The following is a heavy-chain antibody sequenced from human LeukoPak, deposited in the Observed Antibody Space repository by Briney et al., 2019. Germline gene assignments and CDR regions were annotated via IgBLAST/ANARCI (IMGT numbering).Heavy chain of an antibody. CDR1: GYTFTSYG. J-gene: IGHJ4*02. Sequence: GASVKVSCKASGYTFTSYGISWVRQAPGQGLEWMGWISAYNGNTNYAQKLQGRVTMTTDTSTSTAYMELRSLRSDDTAVYYCARDRPDPYSSNWYWDYWGQGTLVTVSS. CDR2: ISAYNGNT. V-gene: IGHV1-18*01. CDR3: ARDRPDPYSSNWYWDY. D-gene: IGHD6-13*01.